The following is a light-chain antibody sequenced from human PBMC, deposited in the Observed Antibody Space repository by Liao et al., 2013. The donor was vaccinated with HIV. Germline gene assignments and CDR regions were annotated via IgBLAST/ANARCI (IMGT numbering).Light chain of an antibody. CDR1: DLGNKF. V-gene: IGLV3-1*01. CDR2: ENN. CDR3: QAWDSTSYV. Sequence: SYELTQPPSLSVSPGQTASITCSGDDLGNKFVCWFQQKPGQSPILVMYENNQRPSGIPERFSGSNSGNTATLTISGTQAVDEADYYCQAWDSTSYVFGTGTKVIVL. J-gene: IGLJ1*01.